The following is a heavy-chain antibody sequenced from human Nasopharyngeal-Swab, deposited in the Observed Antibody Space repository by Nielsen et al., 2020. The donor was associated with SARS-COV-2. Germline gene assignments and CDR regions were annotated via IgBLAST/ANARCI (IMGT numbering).Heavy chain of an antibody. V-gene: IGHV4-39*01. CDR2: IYYGGST. J-gene: IGHJ4*02. Sequence: SETMSPTCTVASGSMSSSTYYWAWIREPPGKGREWIGSIYYGGSTYYNPSLKSRGTISGDTSKNQFSLKLSSVTAAATAVYYCATLSSSWYAYYFDYWGPGTLVTVSS. CDR3: ATLSSSWYAYYFDY. CDR1: SGSMSSSTYY. D-gene: IGHD6-13*01.